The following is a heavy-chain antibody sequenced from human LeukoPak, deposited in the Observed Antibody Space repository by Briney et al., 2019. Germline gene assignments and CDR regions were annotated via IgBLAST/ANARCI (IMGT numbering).Heavy chain of an antibody. CDR1: GGSISSSSYY. Sequence: PSETLSLTCTVSGGSISSSSYYWGWIRQPPGKGLEWIGTIYYSGNTYYNPSLKSRVSISVDTSKNQFSLKLSSVTAADTAVYYCARQAVAGNGFDYWGQGTLATVSS. V-gene: IGHV4-39*01. D-gene: IGHD6-19*01. J-gene: IGHJ4*02. CDR3: ARQAVAGNGFDY. CDR2: IYYSGNT.